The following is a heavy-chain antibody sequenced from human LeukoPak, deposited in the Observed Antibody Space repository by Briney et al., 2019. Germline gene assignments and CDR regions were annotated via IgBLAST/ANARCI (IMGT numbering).Heavy chain of an antibody. J-gene: IGHJ6*03. D-gene: IGHD2-21*02. CDR1: GYSFTSYW. CDR2: IYPGDSDT. CDR3: ARHENCGGDCYSAGYMDV. Sequence: GESLKISCKGSGYSFTSYWIGWVRQMPGKGLEWMGIIYPGDSDTRYSPSFQGQVTISADKSISTAYLQWSSLKASDTAMYYCARHENCGGDCYSAGYMDVWGKGTTVTVSS. V-gene: IGHV5-51*01.